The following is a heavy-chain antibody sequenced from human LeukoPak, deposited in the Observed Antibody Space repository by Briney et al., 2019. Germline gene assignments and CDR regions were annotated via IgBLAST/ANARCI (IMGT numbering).Heavy chain of an antibody. Sequence: GRSLRLSCAASGLTFSSFGMHWVRQAPGKGLEWVAVTSFDGGNKHYADSVKGRFTISRDNSKNTLYLQMNSLRAEDTAVYYCATKGRFGYWGQGTLVTVSS. CDR3: ATKGRFGY. J-gene: IGHJ4*02. V-gene: IGHV3-30*03. D-gene: IGHD3-10*01. CDR2: TSFDGGNK. CDR1: GLTFSSFG.